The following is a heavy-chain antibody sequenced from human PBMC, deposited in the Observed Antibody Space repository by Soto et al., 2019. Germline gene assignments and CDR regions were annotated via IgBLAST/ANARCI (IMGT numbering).Heavy chain of an antibody. Sequence: GESLKISCAASGFTFSSYGMHWVRQAPGKGLEWVAVIWYDGSNKYYADSVKGRFTISRDNSKNTLYLQMNSLRAEDTAVYYCAREEGSPSDVSFDYWGQGTLVTVSS. J-gene: IGHJ4*02. CDR2: IWYDGSNK. D-gene: IGHD1-26*01. CDR3: AREEGSPSDVSFDY. CDR1: GFTFSSYG. V-gene: IGHV3-33*01.